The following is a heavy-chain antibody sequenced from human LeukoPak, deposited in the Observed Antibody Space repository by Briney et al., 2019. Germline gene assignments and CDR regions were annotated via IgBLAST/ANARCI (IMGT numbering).Heavy chain of an antibody. V-gene: IGHV3-23*01. CDR3: ARDASAYYSRWFDY. J-gene: IGHJ4*02. Sequence: GGSLRLSCAASGFIFNYYAMNWVRQAPGKGLEWVSAISGGGHSTYYADSVKGRFTISRDNSKNTLYLQMNSLRAEDTAVYYCARDASAYYSRWFDYWGQGTLVTVSS. CDR2: ISGGGHST. D-gene: IGHD3-22*01. CDR1: GFIFNYYA.